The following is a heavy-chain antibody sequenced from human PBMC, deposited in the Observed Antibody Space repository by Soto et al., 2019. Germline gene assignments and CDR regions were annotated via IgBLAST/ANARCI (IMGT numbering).Heavy chain of an antibody. D-gene: IGHD6-13*01. V-gene: IGHV5-10-1*01. Sequence: PGESLKISCKGSGYSFTSYWISWVRQMPGKGLEWMGRIDPSDSYTNYSPSFQGHVTISADKSISTAYLQWSSLKASDTAMYYCAAREAXGIAAAGTGPYYYYYGMDVWGQGTTVTAP. CDR1: GYSFTSYW. CDR3: AAREAXGIAAAGTGPYYYYYGMDV. J-gene: IGHJ6*02. CDR2: IDPSDSYT.